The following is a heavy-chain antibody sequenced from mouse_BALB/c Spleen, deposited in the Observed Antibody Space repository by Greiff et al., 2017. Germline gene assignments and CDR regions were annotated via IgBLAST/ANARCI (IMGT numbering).Heavy chain of an antibody. CDR3: TREGNWHFDY. V-gene: IGHV5-6-4*01. D-gene: IGHD4-1*01. CDR2: ISSGGSYT. Sequence: EVQLVESGGGLVKPAGSLTLSCAASGFTFSSYTMSWVRQTPEKRLEWVATISSGGSYTYYPDSVTGRFTISSDNAKNTVYLQMSSLKSEDTAMYYCTREGNWHFDYWGQGTTRTVSS. J-gene: IGHJ2*01. CDR1: GFTFSSYT.